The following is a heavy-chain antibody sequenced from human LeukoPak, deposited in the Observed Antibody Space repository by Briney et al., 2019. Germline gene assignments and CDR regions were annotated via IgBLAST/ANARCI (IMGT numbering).Heavy chain of an antibody. CDR1: GGTFSSYA. CDR3: ARDGSLSGYYPYYFDY. V-gene: IGHV1-69*04. D-gene: IGHD3-22*01. Sequence: SVKVSCKASGGTFSSYAISWVRQAPGQGLEWMGRIIPILGIANYAQKFQGRVTITADKSTSTAYMELSSLRSEDTAVYYCARDGSLSGYYPYYFDYWGQGTLVTVSS. J-gene: IGHJ4*02. CDR2: IIPILGIA.